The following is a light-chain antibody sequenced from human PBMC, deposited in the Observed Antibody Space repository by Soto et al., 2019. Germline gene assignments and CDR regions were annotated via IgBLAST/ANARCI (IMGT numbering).Light chain of an antibody. Sequence: QSVLTQPPSVSGAPRQGVTISCTGSSSNIGAGYDVHWYQQLPGTAPKLFIYGNSNRHSGVPDRFSGSKSGTSASLAITVLQAEDEADYYCQSYDSSLSGYVVFGGGTKLTVL. J-gene: IGLJ2*01. CDR3: QSYDSSLSGYVV. CDR1: SSNIGAGYD. CDR2: GNS. V-gene: IGLV1-40*01.